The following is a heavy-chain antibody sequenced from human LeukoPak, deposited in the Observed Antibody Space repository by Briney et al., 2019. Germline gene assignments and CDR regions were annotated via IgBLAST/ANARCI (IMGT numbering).Heavy chain of an antibody. Sequence: GGSLRLSCAASGFTFSTYWMSWVRQTPGKGLEWVANIKEDGSRQYYVDSVKGRFTISRDDAKNSLYLQMNSLRVEDTAVYYCARDGGGYDSWGQGTLVTVSS. V-gene: IGHV3-7*01. CDR3: ARDGGGYDS. J-gene: IGHJ5*01. CDR2: IKEDGSRQ. CDR1: GFTFSTYW. D-gene: IGHD5-24*01.